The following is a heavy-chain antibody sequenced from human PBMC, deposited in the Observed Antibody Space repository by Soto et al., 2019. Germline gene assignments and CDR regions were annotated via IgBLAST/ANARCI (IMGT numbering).Heavy chain of an antibody. J-gene: IGHJ6*02. CDR3: ARDTSSGWPQRSPDYYYYGMDV. D-gene: IGHD6-19*01. V-gene: IGHV1-69*01. CDR1: GGTFSSYA. Sequence: QVQLVQSGAEVKKPGSSVKVPCKASGGTFSSYAISWVRQAPGQGLEWMGGIIPIFGTANYAQKFQGRVTITADESTSTAYMELSSLRSEDTAVYYCARDTSSGWPQRSPDYYYYGMDVWGQGTTVTVSS. CDR2: IIPIFGTA.